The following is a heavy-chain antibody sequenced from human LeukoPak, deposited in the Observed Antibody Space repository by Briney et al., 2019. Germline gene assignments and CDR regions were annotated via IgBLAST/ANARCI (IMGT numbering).Heavy chain of an antibody. CDR2: SGDS. V-gene: IGHV4-59*01. D-gene: IGHD3-3*02. CDR3: ARARRIWYGKDYYYYMDV. CDR1: GGSISNYH. J-gene: IGHJ6*03. Sequence: SETLSLTCTVSGGSISNYHWSWIRQPPGKGLEWIAYSGDSNYNPSLKSRVDTSVDTSKKQFSLRLTSVTAADTAVYFCARARRIWYGKDYYYYMDVWGKGTTVIVSS.